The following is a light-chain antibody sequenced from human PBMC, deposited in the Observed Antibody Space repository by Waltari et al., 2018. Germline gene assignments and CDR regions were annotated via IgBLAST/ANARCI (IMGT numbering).Light chain of an antibody. CDR2: DAS. CDR3: QQRYNWPLT. CDR1: QRVSNY. J-gene: IGKJ4*01. V-gene: IGKV3-11*01. Sequence: EIVLTQSPTTLSLSPGGQATLSCRARQRVSNYLALYQQTPGQAPRLLMYDASNRATGIPARFSGSGSGTDFTLTISSLEPEDFAVYYCQQRYNWPLTFGGGTKVEIK.